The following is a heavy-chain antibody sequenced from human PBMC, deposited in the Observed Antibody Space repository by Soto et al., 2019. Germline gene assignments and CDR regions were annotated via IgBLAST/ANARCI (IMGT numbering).Heavy chain of an antibody. Sequence: EVRLVESGGGLVQPGRSLRLSCAASGFSFNDFTMHWVRQAPGKGLEWVSGISWNSGYIAYAASVKGRFTISRDNSKRSLYLQMDSLTAEDTALYYCAKARAYSTGNYFYGMNVWGQGTTVTVSS. CDR2: ISWNSGYI. CDR1: GFSFNDFT. D-gene: IGHD1-1*01. J-gene: IGHJ6*02. CDR3: AKARAYSTGNYFYGMNV. V-gene: IGHV3-9*01.